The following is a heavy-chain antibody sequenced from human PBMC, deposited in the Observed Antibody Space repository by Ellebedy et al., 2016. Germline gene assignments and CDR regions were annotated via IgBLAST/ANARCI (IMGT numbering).Heavy chain of an antibody. CDR3: ARYGLSGTFDY. Sequence: GESLKISCAASGFTFSSYWMSWVRQVPGQGLEWVANIKNDESEKYFVDSVKGRFTISRDNAKNSVYLQMSSLRAEDTAVYYCARYGLSGTFDYWGQGTPVTVSS. V-gene: IGHV3-7*03. D-gene: IGHD3-10*01. J-gene: IGHJ4*02. CDR1: GFTFSSYW. CDR2: IKNDESEK.